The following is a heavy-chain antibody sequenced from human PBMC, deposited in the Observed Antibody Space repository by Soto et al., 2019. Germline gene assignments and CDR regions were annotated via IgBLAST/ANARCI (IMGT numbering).Heavy chain of an antibody. D-gene: IGHD3-10*01. J-gene: IGHJ4*02. CDR1: GFTFSSYA. CDR2: ISGSGGST. CDR3: AKASYGSGTYYFDY. Sequence: EVQLLESGGGLVQPGGSLSLSCAASGFTFSSYAMSWVRQAPGKGLEWVSAISGSGGSTYYADSVKGRFTLSRDNSKNTLYLQMNSLRAEDTAVYYCAKASYGSGTYYFDYWGQGTLVTVSS. V-gene: IGHV3-23*01.